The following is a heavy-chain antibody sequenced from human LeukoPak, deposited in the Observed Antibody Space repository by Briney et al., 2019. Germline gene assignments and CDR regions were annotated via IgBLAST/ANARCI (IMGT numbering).Heavy chain of an antibody. CDR1: GYTLTELS. CDR2: FDPEDGET. CDR3: ARGYGGSNDAFDI. D-gene: IGHD4-23*01. J-gene: IGHJ3*02. V-gene: IGHV1-24*01. Sequence: ASVKVSCKVSGYTLTELSMHWVRQAPGKGLEWMGGFDPEDGETIYAQKFQGRVTITADKSTSTAYMELSSLRSEDTAVYYCARGYGGSNDAFDIWGQGTMVTVSS.